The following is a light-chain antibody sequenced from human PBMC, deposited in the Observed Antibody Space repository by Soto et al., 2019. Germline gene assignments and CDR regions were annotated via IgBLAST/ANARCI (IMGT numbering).Light chain of an antibody. CDR1: QSVSSTF. CDR3: QQYGSSSIT. V-gene: IGKV3-20*01. J-gene: IGKJ5*01. CDR2: AAS. Sequence: VMTQSPDTLSASPGERSAVSCRTSQSVSSTFLAWYQQKPGQAPRLLIYAASTRATGIPDRFSGSASGTVFTLTISRLEPEDFAVYYCQQYGSSSITFGQGTRLENK.